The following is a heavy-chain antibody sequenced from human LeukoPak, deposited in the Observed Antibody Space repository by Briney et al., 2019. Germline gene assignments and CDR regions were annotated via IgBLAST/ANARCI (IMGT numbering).Heavy chain of an antibody. D-gene: IGHD3-22*01. Sequence: ASVKVSCKVSGYTLTELSMHWVRQAPGKGLEWMGGFDPEDGETIYAQKFQGRVTMTEDTSTDTAYMELSSLRSEDTAAYYCATPTYYYDSSGYSWGQGTLVTVSS. V-gene: IGHV1-24*01. CDR1: GYTLTELS. CDR2: FDPEDGET. CDR3: ATPTYYYDSSGYS. J-gene: IGHJ4*02.